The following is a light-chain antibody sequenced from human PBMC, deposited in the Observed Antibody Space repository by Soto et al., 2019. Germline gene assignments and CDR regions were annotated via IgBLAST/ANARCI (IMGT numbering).Light chain of an antibody. J-gene: IGKJ2*01. CDR1: QSVSSN. CDR2: GAS. V-gene: IGKV3-15*01. Sequence: DIVITQSPGAVSLSHGERATLSCRASQSVSSNLAWYQQKPGQAPRLLIYGASTRASDVPDGFTGSGSGTQFTLTIASLHSEDFAVYFCQQYNNWPYTFGQGTKVDIK. CDR3: QQYNNWPYT.